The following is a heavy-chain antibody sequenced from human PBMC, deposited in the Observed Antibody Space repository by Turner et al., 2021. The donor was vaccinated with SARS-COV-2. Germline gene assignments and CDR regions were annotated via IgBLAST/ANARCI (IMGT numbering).Heavy chain of an antibody. CDR2: IDSGGRT. CDR1: GFTVSSNY. Sequence: EVQLVESGGGLVQPGGSLILSCSASGFTVSSNYMSWVRQAPGKGLEWVSIIDSGGRTYYADSVKGRFTISRDNSKNTLYLQMNSLRAEDTAVYYCASEQDSSGFGGMDVWGQGTTVTVSS. J-gene: IGHJ6*02. D-gene: IGHD3-22*01. V-gene: IGHV3-66*01. CDR3: ASEQDSSGFGGMDV.